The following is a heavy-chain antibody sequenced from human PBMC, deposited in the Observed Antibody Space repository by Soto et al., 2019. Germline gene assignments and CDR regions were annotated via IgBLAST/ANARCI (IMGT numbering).Heavy chain of an antibody. Sequence: GGSLRLSCAASGFTFTTYWMHWVRQVPGKGLVWVSRINNDGSSTSNADSVKGRFTISRDNSKNTLYLQMNSLRAEDTAVYYCARDKRDLRFLEWSYYFDYWGQGTLVTVSS. CDR3: ARDKRDLRFLEWSYYFDY. CDR1: GFTFTTYW. D-gene: IGHD3-3*01. CDR2: INNDGSST. J-gene: IGHJ4*02. V-gene: IGHV3-74*01.